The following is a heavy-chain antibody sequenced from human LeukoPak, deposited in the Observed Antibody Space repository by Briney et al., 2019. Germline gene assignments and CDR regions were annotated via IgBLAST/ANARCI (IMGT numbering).Heavy chain of an antibody. V-gene: IGHV1-46*01. CDR2: INPSGGST. Sequence: ASVRVSCKASGYTFTSYYMHWVRQAPGQGLEWMGIINPSGGSTSYAQKFQGRVTMTRDTSASTVYMELSSLRSEDTAVYYCARRTAGTFCFDYWGQGALGTVSS. J-gene: IGHJ4*02. CDR3: ARRTAGTFCFDY. D-gene: IGHD6-13*01. CDR1: GYTFTSYY.